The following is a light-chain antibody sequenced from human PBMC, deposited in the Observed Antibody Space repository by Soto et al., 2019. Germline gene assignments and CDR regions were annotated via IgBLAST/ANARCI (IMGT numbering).Light chain of an antibody. CDR2: GNN. CDR3: QSYDSSLSVYV. CDR1: NSNIGAGYD. V-gene: IGLV1-40*01. Sequence: QSVLTQSPSVSGAPGQRVTISCTGSNSNIGAGYDVHWYQQPPGTAPKFLISGNNNRPSGVPDRFSGSKSGTSASLAITGLQAEDEADYYCQSYDSSLSVYVFGTGTKVTVL. J-gene: IGLJ1*01.